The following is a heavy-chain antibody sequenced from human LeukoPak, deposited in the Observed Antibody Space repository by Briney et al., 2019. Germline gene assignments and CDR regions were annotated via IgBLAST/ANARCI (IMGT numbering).Heavy chain of an antibody. CDR2: IYYSRST. Sequence: SQTLSLTCTVSGGSISSCDYYWIWIRQPPGKGLEWIGYIYYSRSTYYNPSHKSRVTISVDTSKTQFSLKLSSVTAADTAVYYCASTERGGSSKFWGQGPLITVSS. CDR3: ASTERGGSSKF. CDR1: GGSISSCDYY. D-gene: IGHD6-13*01. J-gene: IGHJ4*02. V-gene: IGHV4-30-4*01.